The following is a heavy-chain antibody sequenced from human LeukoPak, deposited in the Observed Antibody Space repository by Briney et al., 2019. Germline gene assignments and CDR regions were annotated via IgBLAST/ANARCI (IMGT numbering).Heavy chain of an antibody. Sequence: GGTLRLSCAASGFTFSSYDMTWVRQAPGKGLEWVSAIGGSGGSTYYADSVRGRFTISRDNSKNTLYLQMNSLRAEDTAVYYCAKDQHSVRYLYAFDIWGQGTMVTVSS. J-gene: IGHJ3*02. V-gene: IGHV3-23*01. D-gene: IGHD1-26*01. CDR3: AKDQHSVRYLYAFDI. CDR1: GFTFSSYD. CDR2: IGGSGGST.